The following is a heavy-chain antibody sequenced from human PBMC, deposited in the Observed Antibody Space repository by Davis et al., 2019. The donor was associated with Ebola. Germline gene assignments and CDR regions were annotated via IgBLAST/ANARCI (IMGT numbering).Heavy chain of an antibody. CDR2: IYYSGST. V-gene: IGHV4-39*01. D-gene: IGHD3-22*01. CDR3: ARPHYYDSSGYYSH. Sequence: SETLSLTCTVSGGSISSSSYYWGWIRQPPGKGLEWIGSIYYSGSTYYNPSLKSRVTISVDTSKNQFSLKLSSVTAAETAVYYCARPHYYDSSGYYSHWGQGTLVTVSS. CDR1: GGSISSSSYY. J-gene: IGHJ4*02.